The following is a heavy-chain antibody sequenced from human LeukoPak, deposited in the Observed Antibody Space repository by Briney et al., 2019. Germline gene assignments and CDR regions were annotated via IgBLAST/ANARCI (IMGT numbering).Heavy chain of an antibody. V-gene: IGHV3-73*01. D-gene: IGHD3-22*01. CDR3: TRTLYYYDSSGYYSPDAFDI. J-gene: IGHJ3*02. CDR2: IRSKANSYAT. CDR1: GFTFSGSA. Sequence: PGGSLRLSCAASGFTFSGSAMHWVRQASGKGLEGVGGIRSKANSYATAYAASVKGRFTISRDDSKNTAYLQMNSLKTEDTAVYYCTRTLYYYDSSGYYSPDAFDIWGQGTMVTVSS.